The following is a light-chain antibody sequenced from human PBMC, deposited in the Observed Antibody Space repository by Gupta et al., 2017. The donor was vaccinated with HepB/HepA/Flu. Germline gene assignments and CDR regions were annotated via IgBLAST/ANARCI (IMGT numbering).Light chain of an antibody. CDR2: DAS. CDR1: QDISNY. J-gene: IGKJ4*01. V-gene: IGKV1-33*01. CDR3: QQEDNLPIT. Sequence: IQMTQSPSSLSASVGDRVTITCQASQDISNYLNWYQQKPGKAPKLLIYDASNLETGVPSRFSGSGSGTDFTFTISSLQPEDIATYYCQQEDNLPITFGGGTKVEIK.